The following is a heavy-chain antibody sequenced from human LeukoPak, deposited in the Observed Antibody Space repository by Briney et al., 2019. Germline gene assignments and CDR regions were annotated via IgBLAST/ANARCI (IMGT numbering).Heavy chain of an antibody. CDR2: IYTSGST. V-gene: IGHV4-61*02. Sequence: PSETLSLTCTVSGGSISSGRYYWSWIRQPAGKGLEWIGRIYTSGSTNYNPSLKSRVTISVDTSKNQFSLKLSSVTAADTAVYYCARDHYDYVWGSYSYYYYYMDVWGKGTTVTVSS. J-gene: IGHJ6*03. CDR1: GGSISSGRYY. CDR3: ARDHYDYVWGSYSYYYYYMDV. D-gene: IGHD3-16*01.